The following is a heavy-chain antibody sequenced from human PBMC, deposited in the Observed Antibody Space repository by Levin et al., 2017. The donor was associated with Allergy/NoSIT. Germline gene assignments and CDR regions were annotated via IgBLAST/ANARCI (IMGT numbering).Heavy chain of an antibody. Sequence: LSLPCAASGFTFDDYAMHWVRQAPGKGLEWVSGISWNSNRKDYADSVKGRFTISRDNAKNSLYLQMNSLRPEDTAFYYCAKDRASNWYDTWFDPWGQGTLVTVSS. CDR2: ISWNSNRK. D-gene: IGHD1-1*01. CDR1: GFTFDDYA. CDR3: AKDRASNWYDTWFDP. J-gene: IGHJ5*02. V-gene: IGHV3-9*01.